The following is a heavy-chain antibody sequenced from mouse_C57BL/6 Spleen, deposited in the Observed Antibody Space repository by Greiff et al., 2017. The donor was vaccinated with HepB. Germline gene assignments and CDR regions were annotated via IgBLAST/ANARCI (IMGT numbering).Heavy chain of an antibody. CDR1: GYTFTSYW. D-gene: IGHD1-1*01. CDR2: TNPTNGRT. Sequence: VQLQQSGAELVKAGASVKMSCKASGYTFTSYWMHWVKQRLGQGLEWFAETNPTNGRTYYNETFKSKATLTVDKSSSTAYMLLSGPTFEDSAVYYCARSKKTVATYFDYGGQGTTLTDSS. CDR3: ARSKKTVATYFDY. V-gene: IGHV1S81*02. J-gene: IGHJ2*01.